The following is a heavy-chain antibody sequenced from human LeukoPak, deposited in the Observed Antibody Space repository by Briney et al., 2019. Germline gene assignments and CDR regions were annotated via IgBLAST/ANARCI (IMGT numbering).Heavy chain of an antibody. CDR1: GFSLSTSGVG. J-gene: IGHJ4*02. V-gene: IGHV2-5*02. CDR3: AHSKTGLLILYYFDY. D-gene: IGHD2/OR15-2a*01. CDR2: IYWADDK. Sequence: SGPTLVKPTQTLTLTCTFSGFSLSTSGVGVGWIRQPPGKALEWLALIYWADDKRYSPSLKSRLTITKDTSKNQVVLTMTNMDPVDTATYYCAHSKTGLLILYYFDYWGQGTLVTVSS.